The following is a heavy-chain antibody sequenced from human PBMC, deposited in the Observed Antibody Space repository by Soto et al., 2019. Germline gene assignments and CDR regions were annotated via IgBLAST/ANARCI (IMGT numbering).Heavy chain of an antibody. D-gene: IGHD3-22*01. Sequence: QVQLVPSGAEVKKPGSSVKVSCKASGGTFSSYAISWVRQAPGQGLEWMGGIIPIFGTANYAQKFQGRVTITADESTSTAYMELSSLRSEDTAVYYCASSPNYYDSSGYNVQHWGQGTLVTVSS. J-gene: IGHJ1*01. V-gene: IGHV1-69*12. CDR2: IIPIFGTA. CDR1: GGTFSSYA. CDR3: ASSPNYYDSSGYNVQH.